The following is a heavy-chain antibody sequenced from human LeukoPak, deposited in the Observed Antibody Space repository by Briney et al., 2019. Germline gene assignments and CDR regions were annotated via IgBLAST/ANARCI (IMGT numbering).Heavy chain of an antibody. CDR3: ARDLTYYDILTGYSSPGDY. D-gene: IGHD3-9*01. V-gene: IGHV1-2*04. CDR1: GYTFTGYY. J-gene: IGHJ4*02. Sequence: GASVKVSCKASGYTFTGYYMHWVRQAPGQGLEWMGWINPNSGGTNYAQKFQGWVTMTRDTSISTAYMELSRLRSDDTAVYYCARDLTYYDILTGYSSPGDYWGQGTLVTVSS. CDR2: INPNSGGT.